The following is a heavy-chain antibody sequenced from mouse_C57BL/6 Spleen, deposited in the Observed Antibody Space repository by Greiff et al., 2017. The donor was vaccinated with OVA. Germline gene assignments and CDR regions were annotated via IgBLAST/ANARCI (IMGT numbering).Heavy chain of an antibody. D-gene: IGHD2-4*01. V-gene: IGHV3-6*01. CDR2: ISYDGSN. J-gene: IGHJ4*01. CDR3: ARGEDFRYYDYEGNAMDY. CDR1: GYSITSGYY. Sequence: DVKLQESGPGLVKPSQSLSLTCSVTGYSITSGYYWNWIRQFPGNKLEWMGYISYDGSNNYNPSLKNRISITRDTSKNQFFLKLNSVTTEDTATYYCARGEDFRYYDYEGNAMDYWGQGTSVTVSS.